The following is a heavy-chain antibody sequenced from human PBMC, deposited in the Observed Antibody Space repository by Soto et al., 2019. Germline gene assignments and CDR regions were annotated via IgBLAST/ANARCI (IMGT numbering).Heavy chain of an antibody. J-gene: IGHJ3*02. V-gene: IGHV3-30*18. D-gene: IGHD2-21*02. CDR3: AKAMVVVTAISGGGGFDK. CDR2: ISYDGSNK. CDR1: GFTFSSYG. Sequence: QVQLVESGGCVVQPGRSLRLSCAASGFTFSSYGMHWVLQAPGKGLEWVAVISYDGSNKYCADSVNGRFTIARDNSKNTLYLQMNSLRAEDTAVYYCAKAMVVVTAISGGGGFDKWGQGTLVTVSS.